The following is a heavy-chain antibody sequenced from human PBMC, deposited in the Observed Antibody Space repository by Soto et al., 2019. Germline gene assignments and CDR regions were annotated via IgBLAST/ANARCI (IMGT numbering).Heavy chain of an antibody. CDR3: ARGGLIATPPDY. Sequence: GESRTISCQGSGYIFGAYWIGCVRQMPGKGLEWMGIIFPGDSDTRYRPSFQGQVTISVDTSINTAYLQWNSLKTSDTAMYFCARGGLIATPPDYSGQGTRFTVSS. D-gene: IGHD2-15*01. J-gene: IGHJ4*02. V-gene: IGHV5-51*01. CDR1: GYIFGAYW. CDR2: IFPGDSDT.